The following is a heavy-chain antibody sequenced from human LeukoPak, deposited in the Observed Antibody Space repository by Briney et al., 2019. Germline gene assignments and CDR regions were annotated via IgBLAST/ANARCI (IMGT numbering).Heavy chain of an antibody. CDR3: ARSRRDWNSDDAFDI. J-gene: IGHJ3*02. D-gene: IGHD1-7*01. CDR2: IKQDGSEK. CDR1: GFTFSSYW. V-gene: IGHV3-7*01. Sequence: GGSLRLSCAASGFTFSSYWMSWVRQAPGKGLEWVANIKQDGSEKYYVDSVKGRFTISRDNAKNSLYLQMNSLRAEDTAVYYCARSRRDWNSDDAFDIWGQGTMVTVSS.